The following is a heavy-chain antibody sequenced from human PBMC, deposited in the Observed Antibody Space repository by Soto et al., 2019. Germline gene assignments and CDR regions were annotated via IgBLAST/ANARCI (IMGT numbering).Heavy chain of an antibody. CDR3: ARDYCSGGSCYSYYYYGMDV. CDR1: VYTFTCYY. J-gene: IGHJ6*02. V-gene: IGHV1-2*04. Sequence: WXSVKVSCKASVYTFTCYYMHWVRQAPGQGLEWMGWINPNSGGTNYAQKFQGWVTMTGDMSISTAYMELSSLRSEDTAVYYCARDYCSGGSCYSYYYYGMDVWGQGTTVTVSS. D-gene: IGHD2-15*01. CDR2: INPNSGGT.